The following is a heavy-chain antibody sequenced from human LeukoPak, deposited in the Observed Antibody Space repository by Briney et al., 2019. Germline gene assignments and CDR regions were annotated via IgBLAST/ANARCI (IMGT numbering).Heavy chain of an antibody. Sequence: SVKVSCKASGGTFSSYAISWVRQSPGQGLEWMGRIIPILGIANYAQKFQGRVTITADKSTSTAYMELSSLRSEDTAVYYCASSGSGYYYGVAFDIWGQGTMVTVSS. CDR2: IIPILGIA. D-gene: IGHD3-22*01. CDR3: ASSGSGYYYGVAFDI. CDR1: GGTFSSYA. J-gene: IGHJ3*02. V-gene: IGHV1-69*04.